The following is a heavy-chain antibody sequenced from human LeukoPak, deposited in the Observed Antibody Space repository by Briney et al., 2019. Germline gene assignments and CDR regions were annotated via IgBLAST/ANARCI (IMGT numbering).Heavy chain of an antibody. J-gene: IGHJ4*02. Sequence: PGGSLRLSCAASGFIFTTYSMNWVRQPPGKGLECIGYIYYSGTTSYTPSLKSRVTMSVDTANNQFSLKLSSVTAADTAVYYCARGDRVGTSGYYFDHWGQGTLVTVSS. CDR1: GFIFTTYS. CDR2: IYYSGTT. D-gene: IGHD4-23*01. V-gene: IGHV4-59*01. CDR3: ARGDRVGTSGYYFDH.